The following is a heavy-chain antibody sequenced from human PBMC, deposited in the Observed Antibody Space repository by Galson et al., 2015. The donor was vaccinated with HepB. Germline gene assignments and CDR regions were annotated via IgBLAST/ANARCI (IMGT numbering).Heavy chain of an antibody. CDR2: ISSVSTFI. D-gene: IGHD1-26*01. CDR1: GFTFSTYS. Sequence: SLRLSCAASGFTFSTYSMNWVRQAPGRGLEWVSSISSVSTFIYYADSVKGRFTISRDNAKNSLYLQMNSLRVEDTAVYYCARPWEPSGDAFDIWGLGTMVTASS. CDR3: ARPWEPSGDAFDI. V-gene: IGHV3-21*01. J-gene: IGHJ3*02.